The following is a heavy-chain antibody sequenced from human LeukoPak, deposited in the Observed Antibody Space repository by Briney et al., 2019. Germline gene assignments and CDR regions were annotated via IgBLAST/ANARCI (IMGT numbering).Heavy chain of an antibody. CDR1: GYDFNKYW. J-gene: IGHJ4*02. Sequence: GDSLKISCQGSGYDFNKYWIGWMRQMPGKGLEWIGIIYPGDSETRYNPSFQGHVTISVDKSISTAHLELSNLKTSDSATVYYCARVRSGYYALFDYWGRGTQLSVS. V-gene: IGHV5-51*01. CDR2: IYPGDSET. D-gene: IGHD3-3*01. CDR3: ARVRSGYYALFDY.